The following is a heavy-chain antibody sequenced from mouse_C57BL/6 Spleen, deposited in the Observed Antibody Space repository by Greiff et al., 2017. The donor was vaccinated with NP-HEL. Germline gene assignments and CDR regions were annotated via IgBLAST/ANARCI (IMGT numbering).Heavy chain of an antibody. V-gene: IGHV1-55*01. J-gene: IGHJ2*01. CDR2: IYPGSGST. D-gene: IGHD1-1*01. Sequence: VQLQQSGAELVKPGASVKMSCKASGYTFTSYWITWVKQRPGQGLEWIGDIYPGSGSTNYNEKFKSKATLTVDTSSSTAYMQLSSLTSEDSAVYYCASCYYGSSYPYYFDYWGQGTTLTVSS. CDR3: ASCYYGSSYPYYFDY. CDR1: GYTFTSYW.